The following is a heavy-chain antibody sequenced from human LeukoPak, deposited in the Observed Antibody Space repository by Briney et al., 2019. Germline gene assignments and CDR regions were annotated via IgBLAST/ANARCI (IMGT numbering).Heavy chain of an antibody. V-gene: IGHV4-59*01. J-gene: IGHJ4*02. D-gene: IGHD5-24*01. CDR2: IYYSGGT. Sequence: SETLSLTCTVSGGSISSYYWSWIRQPPGRGLEWIGYIYYSGGTNYNPSLKSRVTISVDTSKNQFSLRLSSVTAADTAVYYCARHGRRDGYNYFVYWGQGTLVTVSS. CDR1: GGSISSYY. CDR3: ARHGRRDGYNYFVY.